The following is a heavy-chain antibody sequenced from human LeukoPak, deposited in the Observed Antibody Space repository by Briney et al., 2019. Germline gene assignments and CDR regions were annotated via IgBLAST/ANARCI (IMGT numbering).Heavy chain of an antibody. V-gene: IGHV3-74*01. D-gene: IGHD6-13*01. J-gene: IGHJ3*02. CDR2: INSDGSST. CDR3: ARARIAAAGVLDAFDI. CDR1: GFTFSSYW. Sequence: GGSLRLSCAASGFTFSSYWMHWVRQAPGKGLVWVSRINSDGSSTSYADSVKGRFTISRDNAKNTLYLQMNSLRAGDTAVYYCARARIAAAGVLDAFDIWGQGTIVTVSS.